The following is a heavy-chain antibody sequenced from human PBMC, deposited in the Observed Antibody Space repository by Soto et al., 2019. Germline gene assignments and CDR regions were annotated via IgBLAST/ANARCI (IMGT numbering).Heavy chain of an antibody. D-gene: IGHD3-22*01. CDR2: IYYSGST. J-gene: IGHJ4*02. V-gene: IGHV4-31*03. CDR3: ARDYYDRSGYAYYFDY. CDR1: GGSISSGGYY. Sequence: PSETLALTCTVSGGSISSGGYYWSWIRQHPGKGLEWIGYIYYSGSTYYNPSLKSRVTISVDTSKTQSSLKLSSVTVADTAVYYCARDYYDRSGYAYYFDYWGQGTLDTVSS.